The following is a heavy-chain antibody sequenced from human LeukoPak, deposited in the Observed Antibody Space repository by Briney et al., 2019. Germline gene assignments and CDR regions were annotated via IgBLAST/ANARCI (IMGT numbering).Heavy chain of an antibody. CDR1: GGSISSYY. Sequence: SETLSLTCTVSGGSISSYYWSWIRQPAGKELEWIGRIYSCGSTNYNPSLKSRVTMSVDTSKNQFSLNLTSVTAADTAVYYCARDGYYYDSSGYYSNDAFDIWGQGTMVTVSS. CDR2: IYSCGST. V-gene: IGHV4-4*07. J-gene: IGHJ3*02. CDR3: ARDGYYYDSSGYYSNDAFDI. D-gene: IGHD3-22*01.